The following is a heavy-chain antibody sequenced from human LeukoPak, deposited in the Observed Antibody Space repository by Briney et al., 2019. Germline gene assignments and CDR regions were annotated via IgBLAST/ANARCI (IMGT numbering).Heavy chain of an antibody. CDR2: FDPEDGET. V-gene: IGHV1-24*01. CDR3: ATGLDYDILTGYTNDY. D-gene: IGHD3-9*01. J-gene: IGHJ4*02. Sequence: ASVKVSCKVSGYTLTELSMHWVRQAPGKGLEWMGGFDPEDGETIYAQKFQGRVTMTEDTSTDTAYMELSSLRSEDTAVYYCATGLDYDILTGYTNDYWGQRTLVTVSS. CDR1: GYTLTELS.